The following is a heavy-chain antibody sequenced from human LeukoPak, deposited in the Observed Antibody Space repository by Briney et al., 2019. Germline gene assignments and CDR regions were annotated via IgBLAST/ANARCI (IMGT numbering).Heavy chain of an antibody. J-gene: IGHJ4*02. CDR3: AKGTWEYQLLGHFDY. V-gene: IGHV3-23*01. Sequence: GGSLRLSCAASGFTFSSYAMSWVRQAPGKGLEWVSAISGSGGSTYYADSVKGRFTISRGNSKNTLYLQMNSLRAEDTAVYYCAKGTWEYQLLGHFDYWGQGTLVTVSS. CDR1: GFTFSSYA. CDR2: ISGSGGST. D-gene: IGHD2-2*01.